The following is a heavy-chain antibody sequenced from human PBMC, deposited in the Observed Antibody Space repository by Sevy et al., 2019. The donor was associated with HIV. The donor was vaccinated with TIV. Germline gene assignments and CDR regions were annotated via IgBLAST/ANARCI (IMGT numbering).Heavy chain of an antibody. CDR1: GYTFTGHY. Sequence: ASVKVSCKASGYTFTGHYLHWVRQAPGRGLEWMGWIDPISAGTNSAQKFKGRVTMARDTSISTAYMELSRLRFDDTAMYYCVRIRFQTGAFDSWGQGTLVTVSS. V-gene: IGHV1-2*02. CDR3: VRIRFQTGAFDS. CDR2: IDPISAGT. D-gene: IGHD7-27*01. J-gene: IGHJ4*02.